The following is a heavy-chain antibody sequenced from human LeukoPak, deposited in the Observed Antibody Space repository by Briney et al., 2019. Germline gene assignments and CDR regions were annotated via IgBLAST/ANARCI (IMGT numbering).Heavy chain of an antibody. D-gene: IGHD3-10*01. V-gene: IGHV3-7*01. CDR3: ARGITD. J-gene: IGHJ4*02. CDR1: GFIFKDYW. Sequence: GGSLRLSCAASGFIFKDYWMIWVRQAPGKGLEWVANIKQDGSEKYYVDSVKGRFTISRDNAKNSLYLQMNSLRAEDTAVYYCARGITDWGQGTLVTVSS. CDR2: IKQDGSEK.